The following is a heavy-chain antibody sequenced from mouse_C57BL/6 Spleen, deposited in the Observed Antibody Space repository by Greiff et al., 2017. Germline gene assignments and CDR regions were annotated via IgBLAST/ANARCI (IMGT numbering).Heavy chain of an antibody. D-gene: IGHD2-5*01. CDR2: IYWDDDK. V-gene: IGHV8-12*01. CDR3: SRKGFYSNYWYFDV. J-gene: IGHJ1*03. Sequence: QVTLKVCGPGILQSSQTLSLTCSFSGFSLSTSGMGVSWIRQPSGKGLEWLAHIYWDDDKRYNPSLKSRLTISKDTSRNQVFLKITSVDTADTATYYCSRKGFYSNYWYFDVWGTGTTVTVSS. CDR1: GFSLSTSGMG.